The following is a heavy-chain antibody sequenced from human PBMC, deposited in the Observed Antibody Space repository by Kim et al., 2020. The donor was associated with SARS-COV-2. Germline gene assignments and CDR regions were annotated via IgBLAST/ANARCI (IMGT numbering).Heavy chain of an antibody. CDR2: ISSSSSYI. CDR1: GFTFSSYS. Sequence: GGSLRLSCAASGFTFSSYSMNWVRQAPGKGLEWVSSISSSSSYIYYADSVKGRFTISRDNAKNSLYLQMNSLRAEDTAVYYCANRYSVAGPVYYYYGMDVWGQGTTVTVSS. J-gene: IGHJ6*02. D-gene: IGHD6-19*01. V-gene: IGHV3-21*01. CDR3: ANRYSVAGPVYYYYGMDV.